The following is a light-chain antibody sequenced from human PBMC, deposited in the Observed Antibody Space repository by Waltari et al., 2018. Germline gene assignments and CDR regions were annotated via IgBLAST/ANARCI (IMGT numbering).Light chain of an antibody. CDR2: DES. V-gene: IGKV3-11*01. J-gene: IGKJ1*01. CDR3: QQRNTWWT. Sequence: EIVLTQSPATLSLSPGERATLSCRASQSVGSYLAWYQQRPGQAPRLLISDESHRATGIPARFSGSGSETDFTLTISSLEPEDFAVYYCQQRNTWWTFGQGTKVEIK. CDR1: QSVGSY.